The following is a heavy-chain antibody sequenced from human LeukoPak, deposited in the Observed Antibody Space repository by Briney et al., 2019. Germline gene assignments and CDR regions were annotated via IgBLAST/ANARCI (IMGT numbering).Heavy chain of an antibody. D-gene: IGHD3-3*01. J-gene: IGHJ5*02. V-gene: IGHV4-34*01. CDR1: GGSFSGYY. Sequence: SETLSLTCAVYGGSFSGYYWSWIRQPPGKGLEWIGEINHSGSTNYNPSLKSRVTISVDTSKNQFSLKLSSVTAADTAVYYCARGVTIFGVAPGFDPWGQGTLVTVSS. CDR2: INHSGST. CDR3: ARGVTIFGVAPGFDP.